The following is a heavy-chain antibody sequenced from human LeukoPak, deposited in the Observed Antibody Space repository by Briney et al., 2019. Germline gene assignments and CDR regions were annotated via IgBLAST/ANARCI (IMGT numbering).Heavy chain of an antibody. CDR2: INPNSGGT. D-gene: IGHD3-10*01. CDR3: ARGTYYYGSGSYY. J-gene: IGHJ4*02. Sequence: ASVKVSCKASGYTFTGYYMHWVRQAPGQGLEWMGWINPNSGGTNHAQKFQGRVTMTRDTSISTAYMELSRLRSDDTAVYYCARGTYYYGSGSYYWGQGTLVTVSS. V-gene: IGHV1-2*02. CDR1: GYTFTGYY.